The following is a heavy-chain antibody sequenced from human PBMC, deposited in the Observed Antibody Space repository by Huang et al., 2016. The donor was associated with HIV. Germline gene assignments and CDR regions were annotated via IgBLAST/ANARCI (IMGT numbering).Heavy chain of an antibody. D-gene: IGHD3-22*01. V-gene: IGHV1-69*01. Sequence: QVQLVQSGAEVKKPGSSVKVSCKASGGSFRNFAIGWVRQAPGQGLEWMGGIIPTLGTGNYAQKFQGRVTIIADESTSTAYMELSSLRSEDTAVYYCATVDYYDTSGPQRGYFDNWGQGTLVTVSS. J-gene: IGHJ4*02. CDR3: ATVDYYDTSGPQRGYFDN. CDR2: IIPTLGTG. CDR1: GGSFRNFA.